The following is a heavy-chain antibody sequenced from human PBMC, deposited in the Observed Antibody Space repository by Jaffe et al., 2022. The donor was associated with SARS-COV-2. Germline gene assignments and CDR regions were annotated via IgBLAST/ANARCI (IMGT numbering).Heavy chain of an antibody. CDR1: GFTFTNYA. CDR2: MGGGPDDR. D-gene: IGHD5-12*01. Sequence: EVQLLESGGGLVQPGGSLRLSCVASGFTFTNYAMSWVRQPPGKGLEWVSTMGGGPDDRYYPDSVKGRFSISRDNSKNTLYLQMNSLRVEDTAVYYCAKDATSGNGIYDPFDMWGQGTMVTVAS. V-gene: IGHV3-23*01. CDR3: AKDATSGNGIYDPFDM. J-gene: IGHJ3*02.